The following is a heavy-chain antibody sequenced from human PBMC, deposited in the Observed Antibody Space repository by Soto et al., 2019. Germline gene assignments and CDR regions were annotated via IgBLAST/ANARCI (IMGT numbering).Heavy chain of an antibody. CDR3: ARDSLLAAAGTPIYYYYGMDV. D-gene: IGHD6-13*01. J-gene: IGHJ6*02. CDR1: GGSISSYY. Sequence: SETLSLTXAVFGGSISSYYWSWIRQPAGKGLEWIGRIYTSGSTNYNPSLKSRVTMSVDTSKNQFSLKLSSVTAADTAVYYCARDSLLAAAGTPIYYYYGMDVWGQGTTVTVSS. V-gene: IGHV4-4*07. CDR2: IYTSGST.